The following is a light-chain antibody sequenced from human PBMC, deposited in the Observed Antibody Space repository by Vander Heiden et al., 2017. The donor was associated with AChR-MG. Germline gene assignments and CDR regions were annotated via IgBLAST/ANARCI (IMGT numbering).Light chain of an antibody. Sequence: QSVLTQSPSAYGTPGQRVTISCSGSRSPLGSNAVSWYQHLHGKAPKLLIYSNNQRPSGVPGRFSGSKYGTSASLAISGLQSEDESDYYCAAWDDSLNGVVFGGGTKLTVL. V-gene: IGLV1-44*01. CDR2: SNN. CDR3: AAWDDSLNGVV. CDR1: RSPLGSNA. J-gene: IGLJ2*01.